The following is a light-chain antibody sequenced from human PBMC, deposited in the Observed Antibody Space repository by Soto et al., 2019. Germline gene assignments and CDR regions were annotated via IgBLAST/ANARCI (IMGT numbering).Light chain of an antibody. CDR1: SSDVGSFNL. J-gene: IGLJ1*01. CDR2: EVT. CDR3: CSYAGTSTYV. Sequence: QSVLTKPASVSGAPGQSITISCTGTSSDVGSFNLVSWYQQHPGKAPKLMIYEVTKRPSGVSNRFSGSKSGNTASLTIPGLQAEDEADYYCCSYAGTSTYVFGTGTKVTVL. V-gene: IGLV2-23*02.